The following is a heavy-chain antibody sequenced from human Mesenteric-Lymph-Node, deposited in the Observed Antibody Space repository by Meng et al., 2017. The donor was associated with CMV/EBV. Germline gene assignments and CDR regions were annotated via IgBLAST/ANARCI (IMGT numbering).Heavy chain of an antibody. CDR1: GFTFNDYS. CDR2: ISSSGYSK. J-gene: IGHJ6*02. CDR3: ARAPTSYDILTGYFPNGLDV. Sequence: GESLKISCAASGFTFNDYSMTWIRQAPGKGLEWVSQISSSGYSKLYADSVRGRFTISRDNAKNSVYLQMNSLRAEDTAVYYCARAPTSYDILTGYFPNGLDVWGQGTTVTVSS. V-gene: IGHV3-11*04. D-gene: IGHD3-9*01.